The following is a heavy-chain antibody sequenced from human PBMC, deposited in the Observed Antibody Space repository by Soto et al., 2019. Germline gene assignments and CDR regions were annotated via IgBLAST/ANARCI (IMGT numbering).Heavy chain of an antibody. CDR3: ARVGQWGVMDV. CDR2: INSGNGNT. J-gene: IGHJ6*02. Sequence: QVQFVQSGAEEKKPGASVKVSCKASGYTFTNYAIHWVRQAPAQSLEWMGWINSGNGNTKYSQKMQGRVTITRDTSASTAYMELSRLRSEDTAVYYCARVGQWGVMDVWGQGTTVTVSS. D-gene: IGHD3-16*01. V-gene: IGHV1-3*05. CDR1: GYTFTNYA.